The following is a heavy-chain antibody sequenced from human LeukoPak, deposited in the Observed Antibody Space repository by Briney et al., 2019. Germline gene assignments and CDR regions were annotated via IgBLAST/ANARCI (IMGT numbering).Heavy chain of an antibody. J-gene: IGHJ5*02. D-gene: IGHD2-2*01. CDR3: AGAYFLGASCWFDP. CDR2: IYYTGST. CDR1: GGSISSGDYY. Sequence: PSETLSLTCTVSGGSISSGDYYWSLVRQPPGKGLEWIGYIYYTGSTYYNPSLKGRLTMAVDRSKKQFSLKLTSVTAADTAIYYCAGAYFLGASCWFDPWGQGTLVTVSS. V-gene: IGHV4-30-4*08.